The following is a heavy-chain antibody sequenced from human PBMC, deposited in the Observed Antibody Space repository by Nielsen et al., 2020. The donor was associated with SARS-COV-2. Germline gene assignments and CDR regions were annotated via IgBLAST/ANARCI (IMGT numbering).Heavy chain of an antibody. CDR1: GFTLENYA. J-gene: IGHJ4*02. V-gene: IGHV3-9*01. Sequence: GGSLRLSCAASGFTLENYAMHWVRQAPGKGLEWVSGTGWESSIVGYADSVKGRFSISRDNAKSSLYLQMNSLRPEDTALYYCARPGYSGYSFDYWGQGTLVFVSS. D-gene: IGHD5-12*01. CDR2: TGWESSIV. CDR3: ARPGYSGYSFDY.